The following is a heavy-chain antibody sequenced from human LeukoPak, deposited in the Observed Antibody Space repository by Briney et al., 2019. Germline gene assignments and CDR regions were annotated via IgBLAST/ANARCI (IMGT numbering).Heavy chain of an antibody. Sequence: SETLSLTCTVSGVSIRGYYRTWIRQPPGQGLEWIGFIHYSGGTDYNPSLRSRVTVSLDTSKNQFSLSLRSMGAADTATYYCAGGTYYYYMDVWGRGTTVTVSS. V-gene: IGHV4-59*01. CDR2: IHYSGGT. CDR3: AGGTYYYYMDV. D-gene: IGHD1/OR15-1a*01. CDR1: GVSIRGYY. J-gene: IGHJ6*03.